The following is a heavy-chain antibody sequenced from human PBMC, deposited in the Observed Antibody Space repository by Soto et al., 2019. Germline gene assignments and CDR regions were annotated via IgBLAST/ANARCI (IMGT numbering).Heavy chain of an antibody. Sequence: EVQLVESGGGLVQPGGSLRLSCEASGFTFSYYWMSWIRQAPGKGLEWVANIRQDGSHKYLVDSVTGRFTISRDNAKKSMYLQIIGLRTKDTAVYYSLRDGSSGSHFASWGQGTRVTVSS. V-gene: IGHV3-7*01. J-gene: IGHJ4*02. CDR2: IRQDGSHK. CDR3: LRDGSSGSHFAS. D-gene: IGHD6-19*01. CDR1: GFTFSYYW.